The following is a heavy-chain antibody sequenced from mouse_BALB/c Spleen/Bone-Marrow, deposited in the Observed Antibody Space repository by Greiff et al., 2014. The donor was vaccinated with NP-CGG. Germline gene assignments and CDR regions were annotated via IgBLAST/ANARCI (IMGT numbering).Heavy chain of an antibody. CDR2: INPYNDGT. J-gene: IGHJ2*01. V-gene: IGHV1-14*01. D-gene: IGHD2-2*01. Sequence: LKESGPELVKPGASVKMSCKASGYTFTSYVMHWVKQKPGQGLEWIGCINPYNDGTKYNEKFKGKATLTSDKSSSTAYMELSSLTSEDSAVYYCAREGGYDEDYFDYWGQGTTLTVSS. CDR1: GYTFTSYV. CDR3: AREGGYDEDYFDY.